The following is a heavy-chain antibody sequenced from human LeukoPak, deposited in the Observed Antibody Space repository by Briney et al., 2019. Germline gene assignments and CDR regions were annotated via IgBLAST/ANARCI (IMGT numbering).Heavy chain of an antibody. D-gene: IGHD2-21*02. V-gene: IGHV3-23*01. CDR3: AKDRHIVVVTAGGMDV. CDR2: ISGSGGST. Sequence: PGGSLRLSCAASGFTFSSYAMSWVRQAPGKGLEWVSAISGSGGSTYYADSVKGRFTISIDNSKNTLYLQMNSLRAEDTAVYYCAKDRHIVVVTAGGMDVWGQGTTVTVSS. J-gene: IGHJ6*02. CDR1: GFTFSSYA.